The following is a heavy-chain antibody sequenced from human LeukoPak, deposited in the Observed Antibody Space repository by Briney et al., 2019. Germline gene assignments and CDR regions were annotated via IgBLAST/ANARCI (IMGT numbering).Heavy chain of an antibody. CDR1: GFTFDDHG. CDR3: AAGDRNGWYFDY. Sequence: GGSLRLSCAASGFTFDDHGMSRVRQVPGKGLEWVSGINWNGGSTGYADSVKGRFTISRDNAKNSLYLQMSSLRAEDTALYYCAAGDRNGWYFDYWGQGTLVTVSS. V-gene: IGHV3-20*04. CDR2: INWNGGST. D-gene: IGHD6-19*01. J-gene: IGHJ4*02.